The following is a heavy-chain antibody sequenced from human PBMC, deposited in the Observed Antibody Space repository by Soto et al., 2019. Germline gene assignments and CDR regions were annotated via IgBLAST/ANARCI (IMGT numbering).Heavy chain of an antibody. D-gene: IGHD3-22*01. J-gene: IGHJ3*02. CDR3: ARGDYYDSSGPFSDAFDI. CDR1: GFTFRRYW. CDR2: IKEDGSQK. Sequence: GGSLRLSCAASGFTFRRYWMNGVRQAPGKGLEWVANIKEDGSQKRYVDSVKGRFTISRDNAKISLYLQINSLRAEDTAAYYCARGDYYDSSGPFSDAFDIWGQGTMVTVSS. V-gene: IGHV3-7*04.